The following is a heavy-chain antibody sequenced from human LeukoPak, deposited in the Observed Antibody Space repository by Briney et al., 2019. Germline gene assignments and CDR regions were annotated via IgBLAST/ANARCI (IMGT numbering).Heavy chain of an antibody. CDR3: ARPYYYDSRIDP. V-gene: IGHV4-30-4*01. CDR2: MYYSGST. D-gene: IGHD3-22*01. J-gene: IGHJ5*02. CDR1: GGSISSGDYY. Sequence: PSETRSLTCTVPGGSISSGDYYWSWIRQPPGKGLEWIAYMYYSGSTYYNPSLKSRVTMSADTSKNQLSLKLSSVTAADTAVYYCARPYYYDSRIDPWGQGILVTVSS.